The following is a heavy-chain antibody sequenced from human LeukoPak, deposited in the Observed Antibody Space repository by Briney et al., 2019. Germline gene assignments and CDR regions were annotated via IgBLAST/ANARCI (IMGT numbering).Heavy chain of an antibody. CDR1: GGSFSGYY. Sequence: SETLSLTCAVYGGSFSGYYWSWIRQPPGKGLEWIGEINHSGSTNYNPSLKSRVTISVDTSKSQFSLKLSSVTAADTAVYYCARGSSVVEDIVAVPAAMPPGRVGGYYYGMDVWGQGTTVTVSS. V-gene: IGHV4-34*01. J-gene: IGHJ6*02. CDR2: INHSGST. D-gene: IGHD2-2*01. CDR3: ARGSSVVEDIVAVPAAMPPGRVGGYYYGMDV.